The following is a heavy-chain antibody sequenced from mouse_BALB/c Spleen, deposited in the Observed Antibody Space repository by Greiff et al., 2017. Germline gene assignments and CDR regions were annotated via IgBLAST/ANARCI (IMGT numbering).Heavy chain of an antibody. Sequence: EVKLMESGPDLVKPSQSLSLTCTVTGYSITSGSSWPWIRQFPGNKLEWMGYIHYSGSTNYNPSLKSRISITRDTSKNQFFLQLNSVTTEDTATYYCARGDDYLAWFAYWGQGTLVTVSA. CDR1: GYSITSGSS. CDR2: IHYSGST. CDR3: ARGDDYLAWFAY. J-gene: IGHJ3*01. D-gene: IGHD2-4*01. V-gene: IGHV3-1*02.